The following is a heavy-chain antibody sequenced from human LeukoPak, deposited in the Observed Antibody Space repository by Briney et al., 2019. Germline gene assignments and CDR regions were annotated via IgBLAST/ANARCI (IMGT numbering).Heavy chain of an antibody. CDR1: GGSMNNYY. CDR3: ARRGYSSGYFDY. Sequence: SETLSLTCTVSGGSMNNYYWSWIRQAPGKGLEWIGYISDNGSTNYNPSLRSRVTISVDTSKNQFSLKLSSVTAADTALYYCARRGYSSGYFDYWGQGTLVTVSS. J-gene: IGHJ4*02. V-gene: IGHV4-59*01. CDR2: ISDNGST. D-gene: IGHD5-18*01.